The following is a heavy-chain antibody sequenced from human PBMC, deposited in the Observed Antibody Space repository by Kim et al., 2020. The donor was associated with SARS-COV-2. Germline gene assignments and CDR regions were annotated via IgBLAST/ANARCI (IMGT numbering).Heavy chain of an antibody. V-gene: IGHV4-39*01. J-gene: IGHJ6*02. CDR2: IYYSGST. D-gene: IGHD6-13*01. CDR3: ARQSSSWYEYYYYYYGMDV. Sequence: SETLSLTCTVSGGSISSSSYYWGWIRQPPGKGLEWIGSIYYSGSTYYNPSLKSRVTISVDTSKNQFSLKLSSVTAADTAVYYCARQSSSWYEYYYYYYGMDVWGQGTTVTVSS. CDR1: GGSISSSSYY.